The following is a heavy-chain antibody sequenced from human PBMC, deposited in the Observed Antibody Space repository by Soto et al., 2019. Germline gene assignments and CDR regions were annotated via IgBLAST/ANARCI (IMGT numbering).Heavy chain of an antibody. V-gene: IGHV5-51*01. CDR3: ARVVETSYPALPGYSRSWYSSWFDS. J-gene: IGHJ5*01. Sequence: GESLKISCKGSGYSFTSYWIGWVRQMPGKGLEWMGIIYPGDSDTRYSPSFQGQVTISADKSISTAYLQWSSLKASDTAMYYCARVVETSYPALPGYSRSWYSSWFDSWGQGTPVTVSS. CDR2: IYPGDSDT. CDR1: GYSFTSYW. D-gene: IGHD6-13*01.